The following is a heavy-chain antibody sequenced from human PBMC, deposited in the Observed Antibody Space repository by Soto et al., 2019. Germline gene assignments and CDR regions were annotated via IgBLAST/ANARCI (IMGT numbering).Heavy chain of an antibody. CDR2: ISSDGSIT. Sequence: GGSLRLSCAASGFTFSAYWMHWVRQAPGKGLVWVSRISSDGSITTYADSVKGRFTISRYNVKNTVYLQMNSLRFEDTAVCYCVRDIVAVAGTGFWGQGAPVTVSS. J-gene: IGHJ4*02. CDR1: GFTFSAYW. V-gene: IGHV3-74*01. D-gene: IGHD6-19*01. CDR3: VRDIVAVAGTGF.